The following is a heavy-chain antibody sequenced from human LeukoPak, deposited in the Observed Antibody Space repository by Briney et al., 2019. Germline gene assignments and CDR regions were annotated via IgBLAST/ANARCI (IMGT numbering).Heavy chain of an antibody. Sequence: SETLSLTCPVSGGSISRGGYYWSWIRQPPGKTLEWIGYIYYSGSTYYNASLKSRVTISVDTSKNQFSLKLSSVTAADTAVYYCARGGSGYDLGYWGQGTLVTVSS. D-gene: IGHD5-12*01. CDR1: GGSISRGGYY. J-gene: IGHJ4*02. CDR2: IYYSGST. V-gene: IGHV4-31*03. CDR3: ARGGSGYDLGY.